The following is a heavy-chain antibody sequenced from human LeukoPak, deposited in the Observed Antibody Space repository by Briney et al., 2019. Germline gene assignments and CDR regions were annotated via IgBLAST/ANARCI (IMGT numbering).Heavy chain of an antibody. J-gene: IGHJ5*01. CDR1: GFTVSAKY. D-gene: IGHD3-16*01. CDR3: ARDGGFGGPGGDNWFDS. Sequence: GGSLRLSCAASGFTVSAKYMRWVRQGPGKGLDWISSIYSDGGTNYADSVKGRFTISRDNSKNTLYLQMNSLRPEDTAVYYCARDGGFGGPGGDNWFDSWGQGALVTVSS. V-gene: IGHV3-66*02. CDR2: IYSDGGT.